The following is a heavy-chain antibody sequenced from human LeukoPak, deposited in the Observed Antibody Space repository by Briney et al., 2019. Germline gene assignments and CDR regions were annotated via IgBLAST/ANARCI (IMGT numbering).Heavy chain of an antibody. CDR3: ARGGVMVRGVITPMDV. CDR1: GFSFSSYW. CDR2: INHSGST. J-gene: IGHJ6*02. V-gene: IGHV4-34*01. Sequence: GSLTLSCAASGFSFSSYWMSWIRLPPGKGREWIGEINHSGSTNYNPSLTSRVIISVDTSKNQFSLKLSSVTAADTAVYYCARGGVMVRGVITPMDVWGQGTTVTVSS. D-gene: IGHD3-10*01.